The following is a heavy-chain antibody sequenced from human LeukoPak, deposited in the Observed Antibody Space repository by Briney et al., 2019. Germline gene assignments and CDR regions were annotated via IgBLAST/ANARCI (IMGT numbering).Heavy chain of an antibody. V-gene: IGHV3-23*01. CDR1: GFTFSSYA. CDR3: AKDLTITMVGGVPDLG. Sequence: GGSLRHSCAASGFTFSSYAMTWVRQAPGKGLEWVSTVSGNGGTTFYADSVKGRFTISRDNSKNTMYLQMNSLRAEDTAIYYCAKDLTITMVGGVPDLGGGQGPRFTVSS. CDR2: VSGNGGTT. D-gene: IGHD3-10*01. J-gene: IGHJ4*02.